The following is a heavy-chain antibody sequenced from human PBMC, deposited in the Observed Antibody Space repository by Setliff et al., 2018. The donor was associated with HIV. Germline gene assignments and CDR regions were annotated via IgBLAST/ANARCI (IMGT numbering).Heavy chain of an antibody. V-gene: IGHV4-4*07. Sequence: PSETLSLTCTVSGGSVSNYYWTWIRQSAGKGLEWIGRIFASGNTNYNPSLKSRVTMSVDTSKNQFSLKLSSVTAADTAVYYCARQTATGTSATFDSWGQGSLVTVSS. CDR1: GGSVSNYY. CDR3: ARQTATGTSATFDS. CDR2: IFASGNT. J-gene: IGHJ4*02. D-gene: IGHD2-21*02.